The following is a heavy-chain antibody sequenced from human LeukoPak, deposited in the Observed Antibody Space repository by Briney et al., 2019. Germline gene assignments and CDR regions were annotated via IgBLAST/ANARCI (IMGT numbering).Heavy chain of an antibody. Sequence: GGSLRLSWAASGFTFSSHGMSWVRQAPGKGLEWTSTISGSGDNTYYADSVKGRFTISRDNSKNTLYLQMNSLRAEDTAVYYCARVTYGSGTYGAFDYWGQGTLVTVSS. J-gene: IGHJ4*02. D-gene: IGHD3-10*01. CDR2: ISGSGDNT. V-gene: IGHV3-23*01. CDR3: ARVTYGSGTYGAFDY. CDR1: GFTFSSHG.